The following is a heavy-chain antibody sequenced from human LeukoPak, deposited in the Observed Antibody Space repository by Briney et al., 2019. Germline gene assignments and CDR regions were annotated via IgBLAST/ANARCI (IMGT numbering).Heavy chain of an antibody. CDR2: IRSQANRYAS. D-gene: IGHD2-2*01. CDR1: GFTFSGSA. Sequence: GGSLKLSCAASGFTFSGSAMHWVRQASGKGLEGVGRIRSQANRYASAYAASVKGRFIICRDDSKNTTYLQMNSLKTEDMAVYYCTRRPYDYCVSTSCYSVGMDVWGQGTTVTVSS. J-gene: IGHJ6*02. CDR3: TRRPYDYCVSTSCYSVGMDV. V-gene: IGHV3-73*01.